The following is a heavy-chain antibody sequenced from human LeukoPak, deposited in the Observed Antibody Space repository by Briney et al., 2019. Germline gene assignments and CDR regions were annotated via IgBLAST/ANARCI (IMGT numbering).Heavy chain of an antibody. J-gene: IGHJ4*02. D-gene: IGHD3-3*01. V-gene: IGHV1-8*03. CDR2: MNPNSGNT. CDR1: GYTFTSYD. Sequence: ASVKVSCKASGYTFTSYDINWARQATGQGLEWMGWMNPNSGNTGYAQKFQGRVTITRNTSISTAYMELSSLRSEDTAVYYCARGSGYYSPNGWRGRYYFDYWGQGTLVTVSS. CDR3: ARGSGYYSPNGWRGRYYFDY.